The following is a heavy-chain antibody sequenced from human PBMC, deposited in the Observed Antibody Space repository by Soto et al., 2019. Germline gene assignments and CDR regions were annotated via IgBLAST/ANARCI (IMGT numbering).Heavy chain of an antibody. D-gene: IGHD2-2*01. J-gene: IGHJ5*02. Sequence: GGSLRLSCAAPRFTVGSSYVSWVRQAPGKGLEWVSVIYTGDTPYYADSVKGRFTISRDNSKNTLYLQMNSLRVEDTAVYYCTRDLMDVVPPADDLFDPWGQGILVTVSS. V-gene: IGHV3-53*01. CDR2: IYTGDTP. CDR3: TRDLMDVVPPADDLFDP. CDR1: RFTVGSSY.